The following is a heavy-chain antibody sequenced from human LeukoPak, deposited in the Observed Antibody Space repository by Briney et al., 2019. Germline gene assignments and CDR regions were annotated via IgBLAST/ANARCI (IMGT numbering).Heavy chain of an antibody. Sequence: PGGSLRLSCAASGFTFSSYGIHWVRQAPGKGLEWVAFIRYDGSNKYYADSVKGRFTISRDNSKNTLYLQMNSLRAEDTAVYYCAKGPIVLDYYYMDVWGKGTTVTVSS. J-gene: IGHJ6*03. CDR3: AKGPIVLDYYYMDV. D-gene: IGHD2-8*01. CDR1: GFTFSSYG. CDR2: IRYDGSNK. V-gene: IGHV3-30*02.